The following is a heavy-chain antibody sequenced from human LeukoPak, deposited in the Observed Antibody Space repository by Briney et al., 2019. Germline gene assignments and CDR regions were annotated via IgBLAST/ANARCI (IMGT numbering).Heavy chain of an antibody. D-gene: IGHD5-12*01. V-gene: IGHV3-7*01. CDR3: AREGEGSYSGYDFDY. CDR2: IKQDGSEK. J-gene: IGHJ4*02. CDR1: GFTFSSYW. Sequence: GGSLRLSCAASGFTFSSYWMSWVRQAPGKGLEWVANIKQDGSEKYYVDSVKGRFTISRDNAKNSLYLQMNSLRAEDTAVYYCAREGEGSYSGYDFDYWGQGTLVTVSS.